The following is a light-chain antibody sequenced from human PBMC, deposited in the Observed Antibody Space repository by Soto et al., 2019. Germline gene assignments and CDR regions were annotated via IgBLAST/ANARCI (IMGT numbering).Light chain of an antibody. J-gene: IGLJ1*01. CDR2: ENN. CDR3: QSYDRSLSGSV. Sequence: NFMLTQPHSVSESPGKTLSISCTRSSGSIANNYVQWYQQRPGSAPTTVIYENNQRLSGVPDRFSGSKSGTSASLAITGLQAEDEADYYCQSYDRSLSGSVFGTGTKLTVL. V-gene: IGLV6-57*04. CDR1: SGSIANNY.